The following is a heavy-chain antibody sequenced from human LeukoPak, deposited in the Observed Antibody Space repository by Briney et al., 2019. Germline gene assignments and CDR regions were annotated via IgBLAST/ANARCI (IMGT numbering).Heavy chain of an antibody. V-gene: IGHV1-18*04. J-gene: IGHJ4*02. CDR2: IGAYNGDT. CDR3: TRDHCSGDNCPSFDY. D-gene: IGHD2-15*01. CDR1: GYTFTSFG. Sequence: ASVKVSCKPSGYTFTSFGISGVRQAPGQGLEWMGWIGAYNGDTNYAQKFQGRVTMTTDTSTSTAYMDLRSLRSDDTAVYYCTRDHCSGDNCPSFDYWGQGTLVTVSS.